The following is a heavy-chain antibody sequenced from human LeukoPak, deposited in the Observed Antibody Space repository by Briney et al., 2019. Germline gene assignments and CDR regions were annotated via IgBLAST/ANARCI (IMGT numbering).Heavy chain of an antibody. CDR2: IYHSGST. D-gene: IGHD3-10*01. CDR1: GGSISSGGYS. Sequence: SETLSLTCAVSGGSISSGGYSWSWIRQPPGKGLEWIGYIYHSGSTYYNPSLKSRVTISVDRSKNRFSLKLSSVTAADTAVYYCASHYGSAPGWSGPWGQGTLVTVSS. V-gene: IGHV4-30-2*01. J-gene: IGHJ5*02. CDR3: ASHYGSAPGWSGP.